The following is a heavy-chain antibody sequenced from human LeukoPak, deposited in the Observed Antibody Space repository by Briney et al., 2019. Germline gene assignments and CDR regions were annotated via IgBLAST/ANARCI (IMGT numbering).Heavy chain of an antibody. CDR1: GFTVSSNY. Sequence: GGSLRLSCAASGFTVSSNYMTWVRQAPGKGLEWVSDIYSGGSTYYADSVKGRFTISRDNSKNTLYLQMNSLRAEDTAVYYCARDRGSGWLQFDYWGQGTLVTVSS. J-gene: IGHJ4*02. V-gene: IGHV3-53*01. CDR2: IYSGGST. D-gene: IGHD6-19*01. CDR3: ARDRGSGWLQFDY.